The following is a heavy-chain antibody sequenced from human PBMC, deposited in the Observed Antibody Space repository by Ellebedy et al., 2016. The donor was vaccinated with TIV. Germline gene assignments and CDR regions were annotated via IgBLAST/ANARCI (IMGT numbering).Heavy chain of an antibody. V-gene: IGHV3-30*02. Sequence: GESLKISCAASGFTFSAHGMHWVRQAPGKGLAWVAFIRHDGSDEYYEDSVQGRFTISRDNAEHTLYLQMNSLRTEDTAVYFCAKNSYFGSGSPKGWFDAWGQGVQVTVSS. CDR3: AKNSYFGSGSPKGWFDA. D-gene: IGHD3-10*01. CDR2: IRHDGSDE. CDR1: GFTFSAHG. J-gene: IGHJ5*02.